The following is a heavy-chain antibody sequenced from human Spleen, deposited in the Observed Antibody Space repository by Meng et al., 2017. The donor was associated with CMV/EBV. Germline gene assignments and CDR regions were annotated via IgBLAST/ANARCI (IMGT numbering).Heavy chain of an antibody. V-gene: IGHV3-7*01. D-gene: IGHD2-2*01. CDR1: GFTFSSYW. CDR3: ASAGDIVVVPAAIYGPPYGMDV. J-gene: IGHJ6*02. Sequence: GESLKISCAASGFTFSSYWMSWVRQAPGKGLEWVANIKQDGSEKYYVDSVKGRFTISRDNAKNSLYLQMNSLRAEDTAVYYCASAGDIVVVPAAIYGPPYGMDVWGQGTTVTVSS. CDR2: IKQDGSEK.